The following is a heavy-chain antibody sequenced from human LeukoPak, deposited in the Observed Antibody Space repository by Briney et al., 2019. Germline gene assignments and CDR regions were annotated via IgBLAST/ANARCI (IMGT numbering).Heavy chain of an antibody. CDR1: GGSISSSSYY. CDR3: ARVLYYYGSGTSYPYYFDY. D-gene: IGHD3-10*01. Sequence: PSETLSLTCTVSGGSISSSSYYWGWIRQPPGKGLEWIGSIQYSGSIYYNPSLKSRVTISVDTSKNQFSLKLSSVTAADTAVYYCARVLYYYGSGTSYPYYFDYWGRGTLVTVSS. V-gene: IGHV4-39*07. CDR2: IQYSGSI. J-gene: IGHJ4*02.